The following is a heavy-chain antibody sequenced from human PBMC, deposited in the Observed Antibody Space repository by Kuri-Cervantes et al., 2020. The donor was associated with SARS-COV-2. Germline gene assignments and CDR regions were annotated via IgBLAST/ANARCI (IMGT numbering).Heavy chain of an antibody. CDR3: TRDDFWSGYFED. Sequence: GESLKISCAASGFTFSSYGMHWVRQAPGKGLEWVAFIRYDGSNKYYADSVKGRFTISRDNSKNTLYLQMNSLRAEDTAVYYCTRDDFWSGYFEDWGQGTLVTVSS. J-gene: IGHJ4*02. CDR1: GFTFSSYG. V-gene: IGHV3-30*02. CDR2: IRYDGSNK. D-gene: IGHD3-3*01.